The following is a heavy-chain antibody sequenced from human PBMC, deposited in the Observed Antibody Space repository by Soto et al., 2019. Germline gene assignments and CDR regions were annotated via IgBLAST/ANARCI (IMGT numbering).Heavy chain of an antibody. CDR3: AKLKGGLGRFYGMDA. CDR2: ISGGGGST. V-gene: IGHV3-23*04. D-gene: IGHD3-3*01. J-gene: IGHJ6*02. Sequence: QLVESGGGSVQPGGSLRLSCAASGFTFRNYAMTWVRQSPGKGLEWVSLISGGGGSTNYADSVKGRFSISRDNSQNILYLQLNGLRGEDTALYYCAKLKGGLGRFYGMDAWGQGTMVIVSS. CDR1: GFTFRNYA.